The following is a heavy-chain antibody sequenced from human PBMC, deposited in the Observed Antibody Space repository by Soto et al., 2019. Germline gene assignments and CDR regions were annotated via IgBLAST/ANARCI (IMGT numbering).Heavy chain of an antibody. CDR2: ISAYNGNT. Sequence: QVQLVQSGAEVKKPGASVKVSCKASGYTFTSYGISWVRQAPGQGLEWMGWISAYNGNTNYAQKLKGRVTMTTDTSTSTANMELRSLRADDTAVYYCAGDYGFGELFDPWGQGTLVTVSS. D-gene: IGHD3-10*01. CDR3: AGDYGFGELFDP. V-gene: IGHV1-18*01. J-gene: IGHJ5*02. CDR1: GYTFTSYG.